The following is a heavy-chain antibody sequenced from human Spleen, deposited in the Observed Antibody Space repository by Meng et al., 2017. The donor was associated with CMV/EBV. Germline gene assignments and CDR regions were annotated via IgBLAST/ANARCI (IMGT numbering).Heavy chain of an antibody. CDR1: GYTFTGYL. J-gene: IGHJ4*02. CDR3: ARDGRWELLGVNY. V-gene: IGHV1-2*02. Sequence: QVKMMQSGVVGKKPGDSVKVSCKPSGYTFTGYLMHWVRQAPGQGLEWMGWINPNSGGTNYAQKFQGRVTMTRDTSISTAYMELSRLRSDDTAVYYCARDGRWELLGVNYWGRGTLVTVSS. D-gene: IGHD1-26*01. CDR2: INPNSGGT.